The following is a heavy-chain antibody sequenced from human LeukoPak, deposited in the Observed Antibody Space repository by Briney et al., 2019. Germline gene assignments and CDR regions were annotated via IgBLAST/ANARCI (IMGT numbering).Heavy chain of an antibody. D-gene: IGHD3-22*01. J-gene: IGHJ4*02. CDR1: GGTFSSYA. V-gene: IGHV1-69*13. CDR2: IIPIFGTA. CDR3: ARANFFYDSSGYYWNY. Sequence: ASVKVSCKASGGTFSSYAISWVRQAPGQGLEWMRGIIPIFGTANYAQKFQGRVTITADESTSTAYMELSSLRSEDTAVYYCARANFFYDSSGYYWNYWGQGTLVTVSS.